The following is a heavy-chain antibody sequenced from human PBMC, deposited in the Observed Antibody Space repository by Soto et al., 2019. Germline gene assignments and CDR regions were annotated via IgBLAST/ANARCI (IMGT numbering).Heavy chain of an antibody. CDR2: VQYGGST. V-gene: IGHV4-61*01. Sequence: SXTLSLTCTVSGASVNNNNYHWSEIRQPPGRGLEWIGQVQYGGSTEFDSSSLKSRLTLSIDASKNQFSLQLNSVTPQDTAVYYCVRESYGAFNFYGMDVWGQGTTVTVSS. D-gene: IGHD4-17*01. J-gene: IGHJ6*02. CDR3: VRESYGAFNFYGMDV. CDR1: GASVNNNNYH.